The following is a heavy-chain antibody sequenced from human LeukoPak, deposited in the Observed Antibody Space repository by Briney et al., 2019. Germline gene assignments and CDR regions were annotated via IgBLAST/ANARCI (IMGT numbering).Heavy chain of an antibody. Sequence: GGSLRLSCAASGFTFSSYAMSWVRQAPGKGLEWVSAISGSGGSTYYADSVKGRFTISRDNSKNTLYPQMNSLRAEDTAVYYCAKRTYSSSWYRSYYFDYWGQGTLVTVSS. CDR1: GFTFSSYA. D-gene: IGHD6-13*01. CDR3: AKRTYSSSWYRSYYFDY. V-gene: IGHV3-23*01. J-gene: IGHJ4*02. CDR2: ISGSGGST.